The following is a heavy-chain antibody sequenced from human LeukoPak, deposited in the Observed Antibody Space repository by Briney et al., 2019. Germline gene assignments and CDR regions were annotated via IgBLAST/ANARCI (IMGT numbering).Heavy chain of an antibody. CDR2: IYYSGST. CDR3: ARRLPADAFDI. J-gene: IGHJ3*02. V-gene: IGHV4-31*03. Sequence: KSSETLSLTCTVSGGSISSGGYYWSWIRQHPGKGLEWIGYIYYSGSTYYNPSLKSRVTISVDTSKNQFSLKLSSVTAADTAVYYCARRLPADAFDIWGQGTMVTVSS. CDR1: GGSISSGGYY.